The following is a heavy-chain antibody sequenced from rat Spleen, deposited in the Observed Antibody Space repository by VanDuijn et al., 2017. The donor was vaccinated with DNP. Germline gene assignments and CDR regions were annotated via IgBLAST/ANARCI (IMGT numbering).Heavy chain of an antibody. V-gene: IGHV5S10*01. CDR1: GFTFSDFN. Sequence: EVQLVESGGGLVQPGRSLKLSCAASGFTFSDFNMAWVRQSPKRGLEWVANIVYDGSRTYYRDSVKGRFTISRDNAKSTLYLQMDSLRSEDTATYYCTIQGTGNVRHYFGYWGQGVMVTVSS. J-gene: IGHJ2*01. CDR2: IVYDGSRT. CDR3: TIQGTGNVRHYFGY. D-gene: IGHD1-4*01.